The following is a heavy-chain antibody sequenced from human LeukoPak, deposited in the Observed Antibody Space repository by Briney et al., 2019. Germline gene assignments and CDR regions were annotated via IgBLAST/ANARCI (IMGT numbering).Heavy chain of an antibody. V-gene: IGHV1-2*02. CDR3: AREGADGQLAYDGFDY. D-gene: IGHD6-6*01. J-gene: IGHJ4*02. Sequence: ASVKVSCKASGYTFTGYYMHWVRQAPGQGLEWMGWINPNSGGTNYAQKFQGRVTMTRDTSITTAYMELRRLRSDDTAVYYCAREGADGQLAYDGFDYWGQGTLVTVSS. CDR2: INPNSGGT. CDR1: GYTFTGYY.